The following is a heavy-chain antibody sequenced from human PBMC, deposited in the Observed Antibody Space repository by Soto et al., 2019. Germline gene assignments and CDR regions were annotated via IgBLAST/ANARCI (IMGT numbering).Heavy chain of an antibody. V-gene: IGHV3-7*05. CDR3: ARDGSGSYYYYYGMDV. Sequence: EVQLVESGGGLVQPGGSLRLSCAASGFTFSSDWMSWVRQAPGKGLEWVANIKQDGSEKYYVDSVKGRFTISRDNAKNSLSLQMNSLRAEDTAVYYCARDGSGSYYYYYGMDVWGQGTTVTVSS. CDR2: IKQDGSEK. J-gene: IGHJ6*02. CDR1: GFTFSSDW. D-gene: IGHD1-26*01.